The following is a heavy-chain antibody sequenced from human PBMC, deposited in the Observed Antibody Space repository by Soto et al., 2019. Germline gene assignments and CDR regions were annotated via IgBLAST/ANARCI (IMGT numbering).Heavy chain of an antibody. CDR3: AKSDYGDYAGHFDY. CDR2: ISGSGGST. J-gene: IGHJ4*02. D-gene: IGHD4-17*01. Sequence: PGGSLRLSCAASGFTFSSYAMSWVRQAPGKGLEWVSAISGSGGSTYYADSVKGRFTISRDNSKNTLYLQMSSLRAEDTAVYYCAKSDYGDYAGHFDYWGQGTLVTVSS. V-gene: IGHV3-23*01. CDR1: GFTFSSYA.